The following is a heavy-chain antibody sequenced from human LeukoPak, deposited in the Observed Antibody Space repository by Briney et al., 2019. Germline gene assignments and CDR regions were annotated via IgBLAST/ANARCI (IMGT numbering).Heavy chain of an antibody. Sequence: GASVKVSCKASGFTFTSSAVQWVRQARGQRLEWIGWIVVGSGNTDYAQKFQERITTTRDMSTSTAYMELSSLRSEDTAVYYCAAIRNYYDSSGYYRDYWGQGTLVTVSS. D-gene: IGHD3-22*01. CDR1: GFTFTSSA. V-gene: IGHV1-58*01. CDR2: IVVGSGNT. J-gene: IGHJ4*02. CDR3: AAIRNYYDSSGYYRDY.